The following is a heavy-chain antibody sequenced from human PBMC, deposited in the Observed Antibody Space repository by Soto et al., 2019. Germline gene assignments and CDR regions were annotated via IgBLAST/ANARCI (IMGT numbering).Heavy chain of an antibody. CDR2: IYYSGST. CDR1: GGSISSSSYY. J-gene: IGHJ5*02. V-gene: IGHV4-39*01. D-gene: IGHD6-13*01. Sequence: SETLSLTCTVSGGSISSSSYYWGWIRRPPGKGLEWIGSIYYSGSTYYNPSLKSRVTISVDTSKNQFSLKLSSVTAADTAVYYCARAPGSRTEDGLTQLIAAAAAENNWFDPWGQGTLVTVSS. CDR3: ARAPGSRTEDGLTQLIAAAAAENNWFDP.